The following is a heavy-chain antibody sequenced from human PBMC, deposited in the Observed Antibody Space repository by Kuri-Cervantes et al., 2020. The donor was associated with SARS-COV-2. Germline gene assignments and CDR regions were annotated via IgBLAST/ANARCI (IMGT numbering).Heavy chain of an antibody. V-gene: IGHV4-59*01. CDR1: GGSISSYY. D-gene: IGHD2-2*01. J-gene: IGHJ4*02. CDR3: ARGEYQLPVDY. CDR2: IYYSGST. Sequence: SETLSLTCTVSGGSISSYYWSWIRQPPGKGLEWIGYIYYSGSTNYNPSLKSRVTISVDTSKNQFSLKLSSVTAADTAVYYCARGEYQLPVDYWGQGTLVTVSS.